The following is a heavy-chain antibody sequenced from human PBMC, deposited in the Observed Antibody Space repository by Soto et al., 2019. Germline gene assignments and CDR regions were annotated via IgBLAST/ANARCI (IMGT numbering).Heavy chain of an antibody. D-gene: IGHD4-17*01. CDR2: ISYDGSNK. CDR1: GFTFSSYG. J-gene: IGHJ4*02. Sequence: GGSLRLSCAASGFTFSSYGMHWVRQAPGKGLEWVAVISYDGSNKYYADSVKGRFTISRDNSKNTLYLQMNSLRAEDTAVYYCANDGDYGDYPPDLIFDYWGQGTLVTVSS. V-gene: IGHV3-30*18. CDR3: ANDGDYGDYPPDLIFDY.